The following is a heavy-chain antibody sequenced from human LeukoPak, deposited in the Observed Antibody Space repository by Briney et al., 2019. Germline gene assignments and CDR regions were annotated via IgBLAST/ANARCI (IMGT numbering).Heavy chain of an antibody. V-gene: IGHV3-7*01. CDR1: GFTFSTYR. CDR3: ARDGLGYYYDSSGYYEQADAFDI. Sequence: GGSLRLSCAASGFTFSTYRMSWVRQAPGKGLEWVANIKQDGSEKHYVDSVKGRFTISRDNAKNSLYLQMNSLRAEDTAVYYCARDGLGYYYDSSGYYEQADAFDIWGQGTMVTVSS. J-gene: IGHJ3*02. CDR2: IKQDGSEK. D-gene: IGHD3-22*01.